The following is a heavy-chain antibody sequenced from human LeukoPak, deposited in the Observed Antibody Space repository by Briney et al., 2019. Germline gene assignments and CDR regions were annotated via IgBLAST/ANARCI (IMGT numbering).Heavy chain of an antibody. CDR3: ARDLTVVTINYYYYGMDV. J-gene: IGHJ6*02. CDR2: ISAYNGNT. V-gene: IGHV1-18*01. CDR1: GYTFTSYG. Sequence: ASVKVSCKASGYTFTSYGISWVRQAPGQGLEWMGWISAYNGNTNYAQKLQGRVTMTTDTSTSTAYMELRSLRSDGTAVYYCARDLTVVTINYYYYGMDVWGQGTTVTVSS. D-gene: IGHD2-15*01.